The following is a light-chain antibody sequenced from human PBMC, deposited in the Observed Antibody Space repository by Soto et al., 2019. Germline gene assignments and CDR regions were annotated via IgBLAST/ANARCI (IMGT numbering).Light chain of an antibody. V-gene: IGKV3-11*01. Sequence: EIVLTQSPATLSLSPGERATLSCRASQSVSSYLAWYQQKPGQAPRLLIYDASNRATGIPARFSGSGSGTNFTLTISSQELEDFAFYYVQQRSNWPQWTFGQGTK. CDR3: QQRSNWPQWT. CDR2: DAS. J-gene: IGKJ1*01. CDR1: QSVSSY.